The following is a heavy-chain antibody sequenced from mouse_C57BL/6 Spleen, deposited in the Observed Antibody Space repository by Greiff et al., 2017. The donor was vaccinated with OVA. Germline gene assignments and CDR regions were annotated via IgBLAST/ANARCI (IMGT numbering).Heavy chain of an antibody. CDR1: GFTFSSYA. CDR3: ARDEIEVITTVGAPFAY. CDR2: ISDGGSYT. Sequence: EVMLVESGGGLVKPGGSLKLSCAASGFTFSSYAMSWVRQTPEKRLEWVATISDGGSYTYYPDNVKGRFTISRDNAKNNLYLQMSHLKSEDTAMYYCARDEIEVITTVGAPFAYWGQGTLVTVSA. J-gene: IGHJ3*01. D-gene: IGHD1-1*01. V-gene: IGHV5-4*01.